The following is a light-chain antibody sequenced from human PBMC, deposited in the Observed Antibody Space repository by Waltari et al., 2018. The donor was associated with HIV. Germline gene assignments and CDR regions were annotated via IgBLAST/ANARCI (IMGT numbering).Light chain of an antibody. CDR3: NSFSTSNTYV. CDR1: NSDVGYFNY. V-gene: IGLV2-14*01. J-gene: IGLJ1*01. CDR2: EVN. Sequence: QSALTQPASVSGSPGPSITISCTGTNSDVGYFNYVSWYQQHPGKAPTVIIYEVNKRPSGVSNHFSGSKSGYTASLTISGLRAEDEADYYCNSFSTSNTYVFGTGTRVTVL.